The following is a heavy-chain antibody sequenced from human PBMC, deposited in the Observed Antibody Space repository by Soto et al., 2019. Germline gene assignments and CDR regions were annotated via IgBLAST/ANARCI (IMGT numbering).Heavy chain of an antibody. J-gene: IGHJ4*02. CDR2: IIPIFGTA. Sequence: SVKVSCKASGYTFTSYAISWVRQAPGQGLEWMGGIIPIFGTANYAQKFQGRVTITADESTSTAYMELSSLRSEDTAVYYCASGWEEWLLYDYWGQGTLVTVSS. V-gene: IGHV1-69*13. D-gene: IGHD3-3*01. CDR1: GYTFTSYA. CDR3: ASGWEEWLLYDY.